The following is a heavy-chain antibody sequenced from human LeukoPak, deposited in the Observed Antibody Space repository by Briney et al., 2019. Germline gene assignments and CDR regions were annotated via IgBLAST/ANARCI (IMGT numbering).Heavy chain of an antibody. CDR2: ISYDGSNK. Sequence: GGSLRLSCGASGFTFSSYSMHWVRQAPGKGLEWVAVISYDGSNKYYADSVKGRFTISRDNSKNTLYLQMNSLRAEDTAVYYCAKFRGYSYGPIGYWGQGTLVTVSS. D-gene: IGHD5-18*01. J-gene: IGHJ4*02. CDR1: GFTFSSYS. CDR3: AKFRGYSYGPIGY. V-gene: IGHV3-30*04.